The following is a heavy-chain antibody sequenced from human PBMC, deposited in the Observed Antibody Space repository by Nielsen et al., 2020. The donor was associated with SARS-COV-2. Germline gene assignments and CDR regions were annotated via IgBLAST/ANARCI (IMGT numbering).Heavy chain of an antibody. CDR1: GFSFRDYG. D-gene: IGHD5/OR15-5a*01. CDR2: HGSDDSA. Sequence: GESLKISCAASGFSFRDYGMAWVRQAPGKGLEWLSTHGSDDSAHYADSVKGRFTIPRDNAKNTLYLQMNSLRAEDTAVYYCARAKFYDSGVDPWGQGTLVTVSS. V-gene: IGHV3-23*01. CDR3: ARAKFYDSGVDP. J-gene: IGHJ5*02.